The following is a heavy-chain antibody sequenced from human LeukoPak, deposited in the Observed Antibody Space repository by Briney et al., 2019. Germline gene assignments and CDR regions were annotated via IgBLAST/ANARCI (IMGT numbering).Heavy chain of an antibody. D-gene: IGHD1-26*01. Sequence: GASVKVSCKASGGTFSSYAFSWVRQAPGQGLEWMGGIIPILGTVNYARKFQGRVTITAGESTSTAYMELSSLRPEDTAVYYCARAGTIVGATIGHDFDYWGQGTLVTVSS. CDR1: GGTFSSYA. J-gene: IGHJ4*02. CDR3: ARAGTIVGATIGHDFDY. V-gene: IGHV1-69*01. CDR2: IIPILGTV.